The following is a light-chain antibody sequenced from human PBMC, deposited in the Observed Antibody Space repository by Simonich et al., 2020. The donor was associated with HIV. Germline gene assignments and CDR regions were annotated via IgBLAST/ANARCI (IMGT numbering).Light chain of an antibody. Sequence: DIVMTQSPDSLAVSLGERATINCKPSQPVLRSSNNKNHLAGYQQKPGQPPKLLIYWASTRESGVPDRFSGSGSGTDFTLTISSLQAEDVAVYYCQQYHSSPCTFGPGTKVDIK. J-gene: IGKJ3*01. CDR2: WAS. CDR3: QQYHSSPCT. V-gene: IGKV4-1*01. CDR1: QPVLRSSNNKNH.